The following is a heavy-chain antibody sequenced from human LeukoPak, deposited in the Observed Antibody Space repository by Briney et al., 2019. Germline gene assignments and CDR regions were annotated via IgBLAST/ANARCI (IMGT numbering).Heavy chain of an antibody. D-gene: IGHD2-2*01. CDR2: ISAYNGNT. V-gene: IGHV1-18*01. CDR3: ARAVVVVPAANNWFDP. Sequence: ASVKVSCKASGYTFTSYGISWVRQAPGQGLEWMGWISAYNGNTNYAQKLQGRVTMTTDTSTSTAYMELRSLRSDETAVYYCARAVVVVPAANNWFDPWGQGTLVTVSS. J-gene: IGHJ5*02. CDR1: GYTFTSYG.